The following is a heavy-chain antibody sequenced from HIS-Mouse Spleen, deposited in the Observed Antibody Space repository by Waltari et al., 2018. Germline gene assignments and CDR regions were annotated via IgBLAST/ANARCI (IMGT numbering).Heavy chain of an antibody. CDR3: AREIPYSSSWYDWYFDL. CDR2: IYYSGST. CDR1: GGSIISSSYY. J-gene: IGHJ2*01. Sequence: QLQLQESGPGLVKPSETLSLTCTVSGGSIISSSYYWRWIRQPPGKGLEWIGSIYYSGSTYYNPSLKSRVTISVDTSKNQFSLKLSSVTAADTAVYYCAREIPYSSSWYDWYFDLWGRGTLVTVSS. D-gene: IGHD6-13*01. V-gene: IGHV4-39*07.